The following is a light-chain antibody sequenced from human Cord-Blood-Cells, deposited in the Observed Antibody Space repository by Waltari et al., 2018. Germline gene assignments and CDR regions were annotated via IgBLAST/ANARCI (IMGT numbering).Light chain of an antibody. CDR1: NIGSKS. CDR3: QVWDSSSDHPV. V-gene: IGLV3-21*04. Sequence: SYVLTQPPSVSVAPGKTARITCGGNNIGSKSVHWYQQKPGQAPVLVIYYDSDRPSGIPERVSGSNHGITATLTIRRVEAGDEADYYCQVWDSSSDHPVFGGGTRLTVL. CDR2: YDS. J-gene: IGLJ3*02.